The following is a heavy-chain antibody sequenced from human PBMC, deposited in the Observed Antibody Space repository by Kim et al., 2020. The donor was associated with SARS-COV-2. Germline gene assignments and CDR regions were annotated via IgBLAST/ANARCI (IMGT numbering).Heavy chain of an antibody. J-gene: IGHJ6*02. Sequence: KSRVTISVDTSKNQFSLKLSSVTAADTAVYYCARDQGRDSRLYYYYGMDVWGQGTTVTVSS. CDR3: ARDQGRDSRLYYYYGMDV. D-gene: IGHD2-21*02. V-gene: IGHV4-31*02.